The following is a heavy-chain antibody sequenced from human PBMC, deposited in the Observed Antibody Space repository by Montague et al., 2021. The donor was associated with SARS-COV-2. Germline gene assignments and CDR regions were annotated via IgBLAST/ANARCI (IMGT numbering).Heavy chain of an antibody. V-gene: IGHV4-39*01. CDR1: GGSISSSSYN. J-gene: IGHJ4*02. Sequence: SETLSLTCTVSGGSISSSSYNWGWIRQPPGKGLEWIGSVYYSGRPYYNPSLKSRVTIYVDTSKNQLSLKLSSVTAADTAVYYCARQVQMALLYTPRGFDYWGQGTLVTVSS. CDR3: ARQVQMALLYTPRGFDY. D-gene: IGHD2-2*02. CDR2: VYYSGRP.